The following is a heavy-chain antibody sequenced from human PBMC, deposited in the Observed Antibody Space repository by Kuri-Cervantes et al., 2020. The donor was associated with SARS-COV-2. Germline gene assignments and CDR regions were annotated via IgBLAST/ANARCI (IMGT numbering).Heavy chain of an antibody. CDR2: IYWDDDK. Sequence: SGPTLVKPTQTLTLTCTFSGFSLSTSGVGVGWIRQPPGKALEWLALIYWDDDKRYSTSLKSRLTISKDTSKSQVVLTMTNMDPVDTATYYCARILTAADPYYYGMDVWGQGTTVTVSS. CDR1: GFSLSTSGVG. D-gene: IGHD6-13*01. V-gene: IGHV2-5*02. CDR3: ARILTAADPYYYGMDV. J-gene: IGHJ6*02.